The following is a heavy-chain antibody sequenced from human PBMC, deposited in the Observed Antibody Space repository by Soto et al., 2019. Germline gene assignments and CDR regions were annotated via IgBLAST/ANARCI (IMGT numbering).Heavy chain of an antibody. CDR1: GGSISSSNYY. J-gene: IGHJ5*02. V-gene: IGHV4-39*01. CDR3: MRHVVSGTISRGKWFDP. CDR2: VDHNGDA. Sequence: PSETLSLTCGVSGGSISSSNYYWGWIRQSAXKGLEWIASVDHNGDAYYNPSLKSRITVSVDTSRNQFSLKVSFVTAADTAMYYCMRHVVSGTISRGKWFDPWGPGTLVTVSS. D-gene: IGHD1-1*01.